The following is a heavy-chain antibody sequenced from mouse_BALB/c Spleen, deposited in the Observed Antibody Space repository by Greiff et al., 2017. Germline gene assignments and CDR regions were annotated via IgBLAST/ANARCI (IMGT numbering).Heavy chain of an antibody. V-gene: IGHV1S81*02. Sequence: QVQLKQPGAELVKPGASVKLSCKASGYTFTSYWMHWVKQRPGQGLEWIGEINPSNGRTNYNEKFKSKATLTVDKSSSTAYIQLSSLTSEDSAVYYCARDPFAYWGQGTLVTVSA. CDR3: ARDPFAY. J-gene: IGHJ3*01. CDR2: INPSNGRT. CDR1: GYTFTSYW.